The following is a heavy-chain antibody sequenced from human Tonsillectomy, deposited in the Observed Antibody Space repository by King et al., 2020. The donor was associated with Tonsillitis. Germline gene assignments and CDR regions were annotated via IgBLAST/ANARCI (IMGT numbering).Heavy chain of an antibody. CDR3: ARGSNIAAAGTGYYLDY. D-gene: IGHD6-13*01. J-gene: IGHJ4*02. CDR2: IYDSGST. CDR1: GGSISSYY. V-gene: IGHV4-59*01. Sequence: LQLQESGPGLVKPSETLSLTCTVSGGSISSYYWSWIRQPPGKGLEWIGYIYDSGSTNYNPSLKSRGTISVDTSKNQLSLKLSSVTATDTAVYYCARGSNIAAAGTGYYLDYWGQGTLVTVSS.